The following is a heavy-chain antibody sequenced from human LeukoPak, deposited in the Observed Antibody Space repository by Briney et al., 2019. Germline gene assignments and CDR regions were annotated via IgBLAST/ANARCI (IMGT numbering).Heavy chain of an antibody. V-gene: IGHV4-34*01. CDR3: ASRGVVVITTFDY. CDR1: GGSFSGYY. Sequence: SETLSLTCAVYGGSFSGYYWSWIRQPPGKGLEWIGEINHSGSTNYNPSLKSRVTISVDTSKNQSSLKLSSVTAADTAVYYCASRGVVVITTFDYWGQGTLVTVSS. D-gene: IGHD3-22*01. J-gene: IGHJ4*02. CDR2: INHSGST.